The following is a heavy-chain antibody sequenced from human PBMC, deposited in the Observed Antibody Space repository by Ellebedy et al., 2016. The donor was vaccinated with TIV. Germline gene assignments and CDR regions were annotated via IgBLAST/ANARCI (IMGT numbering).Heavy chain of an antibody. CDR2: ISYDGSNK. D-gene: IGHD5-18*01. CDR3: AKGDTAMVPLAVDY. CDR1: GFTFSSYG. Sequence: GESLKISXAASGFTFSSYGMHWVRQAPGKGLEWVAVISYDGSNKYYADSVKGRFTICRDNSKNTLYLQMNSLRAEDTAVYYCAKGDTAMVPLAVDYWGQGTLVTVSS. V-gene: IGHV3-30*18. J-gene: IGHJ4*02.